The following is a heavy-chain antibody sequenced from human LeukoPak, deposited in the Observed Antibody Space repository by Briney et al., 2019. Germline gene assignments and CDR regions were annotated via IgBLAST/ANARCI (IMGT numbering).Heavy chain of an antibody. CDR2: INPNSGGT. D-gene: IGHD2-2*01. CDR3: ATVGGYCSSTSCYDIFDY. Sequence: ASVKVSCKASGYTLTGYYMHWVRQAPGQGLEWMGWINPNSGGTNYAQKFQGRVTMTRDTSISTAYMELSRLRSDDTAVYYCATVGGYCSSTSCYDIFDYWGQGTLVTVS. V-gene: IGHV1-2*02. J-gene: IGHJ4*02. CDR1: GYTLTGYY.